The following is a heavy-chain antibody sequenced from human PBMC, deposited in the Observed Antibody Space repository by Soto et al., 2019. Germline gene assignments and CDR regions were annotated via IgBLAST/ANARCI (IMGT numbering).Heavy chain of an antibody. CDR3: ARDRGSSALDY. D-gene: IGHD1-26*01. J-gene: IGHJ4*02. V-gene: IGHV1-18*01. Sequence: QVQLVQSGAEVKKPGASVKVSCKAFGYTFTSYGISWVRQAPGQGLELMGWVSANNGNTTYPQKLQGRVTMTTDSSTSTAYTELRSLRSDDTAVYYCARDRGSSALDYWGQGTLITVSS. CDR2: VSANNGNT. CDR1: GYTFTSYG.